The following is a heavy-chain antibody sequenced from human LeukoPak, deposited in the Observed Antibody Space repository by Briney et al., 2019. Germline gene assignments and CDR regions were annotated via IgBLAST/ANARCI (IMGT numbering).Heavy chain of an antibody. CDR2: ISASGGST. V-gene: IGHV3-23*01. CDR1: GFTVSSNY. Sequence: PGGSLRLSCAASGFTVSSNYMSWVRQAPGKGLEWVSAISASGGSTYYADSVKGRFTISRDNSKNTLYLQMNSLRAEDTAVFYCAKGERQNRLASAADYWGQGALVTVSS. J-gene: IGHJ4*02. CDR3: AKGERQNRLASAADY. D-gene: IGHD6-13*01.